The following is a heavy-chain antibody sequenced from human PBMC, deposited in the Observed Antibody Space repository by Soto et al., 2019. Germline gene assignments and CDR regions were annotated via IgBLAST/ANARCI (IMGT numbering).Heavy chain of an antibody. Sequence: SDTLSLTCTVSGGSISSYYWSWIRQPPGKGLEWIGYIYYSGSTNYNPSLKSRVTISVDTSKNQFSLKLSSVTAADTAVYYCARGTPHFRGWLFDCWDKATLVTVSS. J-gene: IGHJ4*02. CDR2: IYYSGST. D-gene: IGHD6-19*01. CDR1: GGSISSYY. V-gene: IGHV4-59*01. CDR3: ARGTPHFRGWLFDC.